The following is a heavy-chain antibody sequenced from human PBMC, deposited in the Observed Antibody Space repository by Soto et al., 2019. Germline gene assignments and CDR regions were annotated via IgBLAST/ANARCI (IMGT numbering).Heavy chain of an antibody. CDR2: IYHSGSI. V-gene: IGHV4-30-2*01. Sequence: SETLSLTCAVSGGSISGGGYSWSWIRQPPGKGLEWIGYIYHSGSIYYNPSLKSRVTISVDRSKNQFPLKLSSVTAADTAVYYCARETTRSGYYFDYWGQGTVVTV. CDR3: ARETTRSGYYFDY. D-gene: IGHD4-17*01. J-gene: IGHJ4*02. CDR1: GGSISGGGYS.